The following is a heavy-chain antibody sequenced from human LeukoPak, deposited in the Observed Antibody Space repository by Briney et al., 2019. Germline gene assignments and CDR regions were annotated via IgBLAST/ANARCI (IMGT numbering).Heavy chain of an antibody. Sequence: RGSLRLSCAASGFTFSSYEMNWVRQAPGKGLEWVSYISSSGSTIYYADSVKGRFTISRDNAKNSLYLQMNSLRAEDTAVYYCARGDSSRLLWFGELLRFNAFDIWGQGTMVTVSS. CDR1: GFTFSSYE. CDR2: ISSSGSTI. D-gene: IGHD3-10*01. CDR3: ARGDSSRLLWFGELLRFNAFDI. V-gene: IGHV3-48*03. J-gene: IGHJ3*02.